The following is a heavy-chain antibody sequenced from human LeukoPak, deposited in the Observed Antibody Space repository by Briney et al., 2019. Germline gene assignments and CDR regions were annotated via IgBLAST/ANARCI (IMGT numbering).Heavy chain of an antibody. CDR2: INWNGGST. CDR1: GFTFDDYG. J-gene: IGHJ4*02. CDR3: AREGSGTSYDY. V-gene: IGHV3-20*03. D-gene: IGHD3-10*01. Sequence: GSLRLSFAASGFTFDDYGMSWVRPAPGKGLEWVSGINWNGGSTGYADSVKGRFTISRDNAKNSLYLQMNSLRAEDTALYYCAREGSGTSYDYWGQGTLVTVSS.